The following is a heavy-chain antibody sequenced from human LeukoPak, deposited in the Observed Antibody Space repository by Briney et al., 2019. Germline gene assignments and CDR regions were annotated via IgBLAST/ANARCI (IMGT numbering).Heavy chain of an antibody. Sequence: PSETLSLTCTVSGGSISSYYWSWIRQPPGKGLEWIGYIYYSGSTNYNPSLKSRVIISVDTSKNQFSLKLSSVTAADTAVYYCARETGDYYYYMDVWGKGTTVTVSS. V-gene: IGHV4-59*01. CDR3: ARETGDYYYYMDV. CDR1: GGSISSYY. D-gene: IGHD1-14*01. J-gene: IGHJ6*03. CDR2: IYYSGST.